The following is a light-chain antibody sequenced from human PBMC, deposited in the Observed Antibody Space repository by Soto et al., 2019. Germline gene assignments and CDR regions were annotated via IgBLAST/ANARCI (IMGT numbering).Light chain of an antibody. CDR3: QIWDGTSDHPGV. Sequence: SYELTQPPSVSVAPGQTARITCGGDSIGSKSVHWYQQKPGQAPVLVVYDDSGRPSGIPERIAGSNSGNTASLTISRVEAGDEADYYCQIWDGTSDHPGVFGAGTKLTVL. CDR2: DDS. V-gene: IGLV3-21*02. J-gene: IGLJ1*01. CDR1: SIGSKS.